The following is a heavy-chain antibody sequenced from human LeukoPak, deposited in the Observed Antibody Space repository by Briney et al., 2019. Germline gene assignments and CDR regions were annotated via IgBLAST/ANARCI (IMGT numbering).Heavy chain of an antibody. CDR2: ISVGSNYI. CDR1: GYTFSSYS. V-gene: IGHV3-21*01. D-gene: IGHD3-22*01. Sequence: GGSLRLSCAASGYTFSSYSINWVRQAPGKGLEWVSSISVGSNYIYYTDSVRGRFSISRDDARNSLYLQMDSLRGDDTAVYYCARLRRNSDRSGYYYYYDYWGQGTLVTVSS. J-gene: IGHJ4*02. CDR3: ARLRRNSDRSGYYYYYDY.